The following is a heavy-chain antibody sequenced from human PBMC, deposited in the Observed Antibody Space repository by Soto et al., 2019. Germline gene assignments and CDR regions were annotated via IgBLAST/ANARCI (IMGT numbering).Heavy chain of an antibody. CDR3: ARHYYGDYLLVED. CDR1: GGSISSSSYY. D-gene: IGHD4-17*01. V-gene: IGHV4-39*01. J-gene: IGHJ4*02. CDR2: IYYSGST. Sequence: SETLSLTCTVSGGSISSSSYYWGWIRQPPGKGLEWIGSIYYSGSTYYNPSLKSRVTISVDTSKNQFSLKLSSVTAADTAVYYCARHYYGDYLLVEDWGQGTLVTVSS.